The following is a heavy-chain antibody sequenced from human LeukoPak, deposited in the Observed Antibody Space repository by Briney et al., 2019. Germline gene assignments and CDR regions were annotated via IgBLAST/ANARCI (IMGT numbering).Heavy chain of an antibody. CDR1: GFTFTNYW. J-gene: IGHJ4*02. D-gene: IGHD5-18*01. CDR3: ARIGYSSSSFDY. Sequence: GGSLRLSCAASGFTFTNYWMSWVRQAPGKGLEWVANLKEDGSIKYYVDSVKGRFTISRDNAKTSLYLQMSSLRAEDTAVYYCARIGYSSSSFDYWGQGTLVTVSS. V-gene: IGHV3-7*01. CDR2: LKEDGSIK.